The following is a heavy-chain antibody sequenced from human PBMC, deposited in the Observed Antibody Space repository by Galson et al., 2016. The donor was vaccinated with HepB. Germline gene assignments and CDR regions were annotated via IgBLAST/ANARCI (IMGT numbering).Heavy chain of an antibody. CDR3: AKERLVRRIFDY. Sequence: SLRLSCAASGFTFRSYGMHWVRQAPGKGLEWVAVISYDGNNKYYADSVKGRFTISRDNSKNTLYLQMNGLRAEDTAVYYCAKERLVRRIFDYWGQGTLVTVSS. CDR2: ISYDGNNK. V-gene: IGHV3-30*18. J-gene: IGHJ4*02. D-gene: IGHD1-1*01. CDR1: GFTFRSYG.